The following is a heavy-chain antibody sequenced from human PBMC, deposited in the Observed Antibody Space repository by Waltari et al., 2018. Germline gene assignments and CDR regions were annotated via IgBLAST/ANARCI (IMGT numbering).Heavy chain of an antibody. D-gene: IGHD6-13*01. CDR2: IKCDGSST. V-gene: IGHV3-74*01. J-gene: IGHJ6*02. CDR1: GFTFSKSW. Sequence: LVQSGGGLVQPGDYLRLSCAASGFTFSKSWMHWVRQAQGAWLVWVSRIKCDGSSTSHADSVKGRFTTSRDNAKNTLYLQMKSLRVKDTGVYYCARVAPKTYRSPVPGRDYYYGMDVWGQGTAVIVSS. CDR3: ARVAPKTYRSPVPGRDYYYGMDV.